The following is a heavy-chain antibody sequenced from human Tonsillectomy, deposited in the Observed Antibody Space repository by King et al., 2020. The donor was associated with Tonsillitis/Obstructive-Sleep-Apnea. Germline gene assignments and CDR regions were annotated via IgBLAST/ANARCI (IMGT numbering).Heavy chain of an antibody. Sequence: VQLVESGGGVVQPGRSLRLSCAASGFTFSSYGMHWVRQAPGKGLEWVAVISYDGSNKYYADSVKGRFTISRDNSKNTLYLQMNSLRAEDTAVYYCAKTFAAAGTSSDYWGQGTLVTVSS. J-gene: IGHJ4*02. CDR3: AKTFAAAGTSSDY. V-gene: IGHV3-30*18. CDR1: GFTFSSYG. CDR2: ISYDGSNK. D-gene: IGHD6-13*01.